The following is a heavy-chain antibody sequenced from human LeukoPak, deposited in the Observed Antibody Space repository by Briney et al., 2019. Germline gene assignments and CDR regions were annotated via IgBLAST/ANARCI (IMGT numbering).Heavy chain of an antibody. CDR3: ASSEWELDY. CDR1: GFTVSRTY. D-gene: IGHD1-26*01. V-gene: IGHV3-53*01. CDR2: LYSDGKT. J-gene: IGHJ4*02. Sequence: GGSLRLSCAASGFTVSRTYMSWVRQAPGKGLEWVSVLYSDGKTYYADSVEGRFTISRDNSKNTLYLQTNSLRAEDTAVYYCASSEWELDYWGLGTLVTVSS.